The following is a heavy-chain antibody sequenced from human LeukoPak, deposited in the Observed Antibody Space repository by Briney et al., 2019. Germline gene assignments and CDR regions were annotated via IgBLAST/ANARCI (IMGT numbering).Heavy chain of an antibody. Sequence: GGSLRLSCAASGFTFSDHYMDWVRQAPGKGLEWVGRTRNKANSYTTEYAASVKGRFTISRDDSKNSLYLQMNSLKTEDTAVYYCARGPSEYYDFWSGYYYFDYWGQGTLVTVSS. V-gene: IGHV3-72*01. CDR2: TRNKANSYTT. CDR3: ARGPSEYYDFWSGYYYFDY. J-gene: IGHJ4*02. CDR1: GFTFSDHY. D-gene: IGHD3-3*01.